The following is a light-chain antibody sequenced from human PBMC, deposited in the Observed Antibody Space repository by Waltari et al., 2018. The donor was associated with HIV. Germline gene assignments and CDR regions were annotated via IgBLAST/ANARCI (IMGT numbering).Light chain of an antibody. J-gene: IGLJ1*01. V-gene: IGLV1-47*01. Sequence: QSVLTQPPSASVTPGQRVTISCSGSSSNIGRNYVYWHQQLPGTAPKLLIYRNNQRPSGVPDRFSGSKSGTSASLAFNGLRSEDEADYYCAAWNDSLSGYVFGTGTKVTV. CDR2: RNN. CDR1: SSNIGRNY. CDR3: AAWNDSLSGYV.